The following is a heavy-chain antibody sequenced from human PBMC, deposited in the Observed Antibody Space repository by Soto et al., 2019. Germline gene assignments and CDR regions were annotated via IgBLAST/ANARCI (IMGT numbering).Heavy chain of an antibody. V-gene: IGHV3-48*03. Sequence: VQLVESGGGLVQPGGSLRLSCAASGFTFSSYEMNWVRQAPGKGLEWVSYISSSGSPIYYADSVKGRFTISRDNAKNSLYLQMNSLRAEDTAVYYCASRRRLGDAFDIWGQGTMVTVSS. J-gene: IGHJ3*02. CDR3: ASRRRLGDAFDI. CDR1: GFTFSSYE. D-gene: IGHD3-9*01. CDR2: ISSSGSPI.